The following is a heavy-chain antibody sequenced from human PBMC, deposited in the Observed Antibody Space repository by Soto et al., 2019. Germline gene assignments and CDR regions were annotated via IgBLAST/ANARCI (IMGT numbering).Heavy chain of an antibody. J-gene: IGHJ4*02. Sequence: SEPLSLTCTVSGGSISIGDYYWSWIRQPPGKGLEWIGYIYYSGSTYYNPSLKSRVTISVDTSKNQFSLKLSSVTAADTAVYYCARLRGYSGYEPYYFDYWGQGTLVTVS. CDR2: IYYSGST. V-gene: IGHV4-30-4*01. CDR3: ARLRGYSGYEPYYFDY. D-gene: IGHD5-12*01. CDR1: GGSISIGDYY.